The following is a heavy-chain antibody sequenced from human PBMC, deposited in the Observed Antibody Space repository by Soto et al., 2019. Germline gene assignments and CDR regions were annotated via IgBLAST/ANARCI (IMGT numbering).Heavy chain of an antibody. V-gene: IGHV1-3*01. CDR2: INAGNGNT. CDR1: GYTFTSYA. CDR3: GRERLAVPTYY. J-gene: IGHJ4*02. D-gene: IGHD6-19*01. Sequence: ASVKVSCKASGYTFTSYAMHWVRQAPGQRLEWMGWINAGNGNTKYSQKFQGRVTITRDTSASTAYMELSSLRSEDTAVYYCGRERLAVPTYYWGQGTLVTVSS.